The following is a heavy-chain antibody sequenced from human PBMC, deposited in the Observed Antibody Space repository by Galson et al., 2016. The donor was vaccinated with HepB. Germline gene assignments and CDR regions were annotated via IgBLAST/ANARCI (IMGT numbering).Heavy chain of an antibody. CDR3: AKVDCGDCLTGFGP. J-gene: IGHJ5*02. Sequence: SLRLSCAGPGFTLSAYAMSWVRQPPGKGLDWVSTTSANGASTYYADSVKGRFTVSRDNLRNTLYLQMNTLTVEDTAVYYCAKVDCGDCLTGFGPWGQGTLVSASS. V-gene: IGHV3-23*01. CDR2: TSANGAST. CDR1: GFTLSAYA. D-gene: IGHD2-21*02.